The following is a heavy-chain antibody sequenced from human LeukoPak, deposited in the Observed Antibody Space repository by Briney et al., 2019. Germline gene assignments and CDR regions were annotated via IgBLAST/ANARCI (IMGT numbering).Heavy chain of an antibody. CDR2: INPNSGGT. V-gene: IGHV1-2*02. CDR3: ARDWGVRGVIPNWFDP. CDR1: GYTFTGYY. Sequence: ASVKVSCKAPGYTFTGYYMHWVRQAPGQGLEWMGWINPNSGGTNYAQKFQGRVTMTRDTSISTAYMELSRLRSDDTAVYYCARDWGVRGVIPNWFDPWGQGTLVTVSS. J-gene: IGHJ5*02. D-gene: IGHD3-10*01.